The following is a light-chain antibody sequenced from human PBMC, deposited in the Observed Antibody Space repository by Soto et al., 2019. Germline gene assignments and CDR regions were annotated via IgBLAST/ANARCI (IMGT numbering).Light chain of an antibody. CDR1: SSDVGGYNY. Sequence: QSALTQPPSASGSPGQSVTISCTGTSSDVGGYNYVSWYQQHPGKAPKLIIYEVTKRPSGVPDRFSGSKSVNTASLTVSGLLAEDEADYYCSSHAGIINVVFGGGTKLTVL. V-gene: IGLV2-8*01. CDR2: EVT. J-gene: IGLJ3*02. CDR3: SSHAGIINVV.